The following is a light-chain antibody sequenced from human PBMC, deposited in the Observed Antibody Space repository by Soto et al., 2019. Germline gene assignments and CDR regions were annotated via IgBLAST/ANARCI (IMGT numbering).Light chain of an antibody. CDR1: SSNIGSNY. CDR3: AAWDDSLSGHYV. V-gene: IGLV1-47*01. J-gene: IGLJ1*01. CDR2: RNN. Sequence: VLTQPPSASGTPGHRVTISCSGSSSNIGSNYVYWYQQLPGTAPKLLIYRNNQRPSGVPDRFSGSESGTSASLAISGLRSEDEGDYYCAAWDDSLSGHYVFGTGTKVTVL.